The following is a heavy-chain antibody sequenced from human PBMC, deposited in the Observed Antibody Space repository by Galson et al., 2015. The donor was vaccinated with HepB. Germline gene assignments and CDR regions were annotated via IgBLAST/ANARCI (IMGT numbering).Heavy chain of an antibody. CDR3: ARDRTRFGVVRYYFDY. J-gene: IGHJ4*02. V-gene: IGHV3-30-3*01. CDR1: GFTFSSYA. CDR2: ISYDGSNK. D-gene: IGHD3-3*01. Sequence: SLRLSCAASGFTFSSYAMHWVRQAPGKGLEWVAVISYDGSNKYYADSVKGRFTISRDNSKNTLYLQMNSLRAEDTAVYYCARDRTRFGVVRYYFDYWGQGTLVTVSS.